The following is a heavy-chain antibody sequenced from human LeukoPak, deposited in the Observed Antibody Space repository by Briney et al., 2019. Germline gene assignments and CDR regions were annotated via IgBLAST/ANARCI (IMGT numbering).Heavy chain of an antibody. V-gene: IGHV3-53*01. CDR1: GFTVSSNY. CDR3: ARDPATIMVVTDMNGFDI. J-gene: IGHJ3*02. CDR2: IYSGGST. D-gene: IGHD2-21*02. Sequence: SGGSLRLSCAASGFTVSSNYMSWVRQAPGKGLEWVSVIYSGGSTYYADSVKGRFTISRDNSKNTLYLQMNSLRTEDTAVYYCARDPATIMVVTDMNGFDIWGQGTLVTVSS.